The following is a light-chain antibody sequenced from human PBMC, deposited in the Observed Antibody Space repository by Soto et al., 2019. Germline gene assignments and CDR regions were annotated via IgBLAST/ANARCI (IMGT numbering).Light chain of an antibody. Sequence: LAWYQQNPAHPPRLLIYDASKRAPGVPARFSGSGSGTDFTLTITTLEPEDFAVYFCQQPANWPPVTFGQGTKVDIK. CDR2: DAS. CDR3: QQPANWPPVT. J-gene: IGKJ1*01. V-gene: IGKV3-11*01.